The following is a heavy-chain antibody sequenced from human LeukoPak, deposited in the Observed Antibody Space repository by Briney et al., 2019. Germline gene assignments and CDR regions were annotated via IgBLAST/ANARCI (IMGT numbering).Heavy chain of an antibody. CDR1: GFSFSSYE. CDR2: ISSSAGTI. CDR3: ARESRSAFDF. D-gene: IGHD6-25*01. Sequence: PGGSLRLSCEASGFSFSSYEMNWVRQAPGEGLEWVSYISSSAGTIYYAESVKGRFTISRDTAENSLYLQMNNLRVEDTAVYYCARESRSAFDFWGQGTLVIVSS. V-gene: IGHV3-48*03. J-gene: IGHJ4*02.